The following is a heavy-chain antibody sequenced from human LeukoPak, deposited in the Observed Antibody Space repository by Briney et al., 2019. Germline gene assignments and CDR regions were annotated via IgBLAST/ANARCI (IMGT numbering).Heavy chain of an antibody. V-gene: IGHV1-69*01. CDR1: GGTFSSYA. Sequence: SVKVSCKASGGTFSSYAISWVRQAPGQGLEWMGGIIPIFGTANYAQKFQGRVTITADESTSTAYMELSSLRSEDTAVYYCAAVVPAVMGYFDYWGQGTLVTVSS. J-gene: IGHJ4*02. D-gene: IGHD2-2*01. CDR3: AAVVPAVMGYFDY. CDR2: IIPIFGTA.